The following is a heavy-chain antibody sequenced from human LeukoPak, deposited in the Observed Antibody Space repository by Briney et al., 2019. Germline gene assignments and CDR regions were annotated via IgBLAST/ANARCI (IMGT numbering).Heavy chain of an antibody. CDR1: GGSISSGGYY. J-gene: IGHJ4*02. CDR3: AREVRGVLNYYFDY. D-gene: IGHD3-10*01. Sequence: PSQTLSLTCTVSGGSISSGGYYWSWSRQHPGRGLEWIVYIYYSGSTYYNPSLKSRVTISVDTSKNQFSLKLSSVTAADTAVYYCAREVRGVLNYYFDYWGQGTLVTVSS. V-gene: IGHV4-31*03. CDR2: IYYSGST.